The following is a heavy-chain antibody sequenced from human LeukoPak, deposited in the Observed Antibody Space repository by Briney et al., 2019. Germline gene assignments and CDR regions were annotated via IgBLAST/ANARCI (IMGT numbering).Heavy chain of an antibody. V-gene: IGHV3-33*01. Sequence: GGSLRLSCAASGFTFSSYGMHWVRQAPGKGLEWVAVIWYDGSNKYYADSVKGRFTISRDNSKNTLYLQMNSLRAEDTAVYYCARGSATTVGTYFDYWGQGTLVTVSS. CDR2: IWYDGSNK. J-gene: IGHJ4*02. CDR3: ARGSATTVGTYFDY. CDR1: GFTFSSYG. D-gene: IGHD4-23*01.